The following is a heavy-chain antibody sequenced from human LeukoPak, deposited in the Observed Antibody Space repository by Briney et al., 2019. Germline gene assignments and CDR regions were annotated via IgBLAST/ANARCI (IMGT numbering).Heavy chain of an antibody. CDR1: GYTFTSYG. J-gene: IGHJ3*02. D-gene: IGHD6-6*01. Sequence: ASVKVSCKASGYTFTSYGISWVRQAPGQGLEWMGWISAYNGNTNYAQKLQGRVTMTTDTSTSTAYMELRSLRSDDTAVYYCARFSGWSSSSHDAFDIWGQGILVTVSS. CDR3: ARFSGWSSSSHDAFDI. V-gene: IGHV1-18*01. CDR2: ISAYNGNT.